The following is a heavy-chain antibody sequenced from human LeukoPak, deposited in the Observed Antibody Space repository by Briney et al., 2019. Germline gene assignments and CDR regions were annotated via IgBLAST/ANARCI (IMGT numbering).Heavy chain of an antibody. CDR3: ARRGTIFGVVTLD. J-gene: IGHJ4*02. CDR2: IYYSGST. CDR1: GGSISSYY. D-gene: IGHD3-3*01. Sequence: SETLSLTCTVSGGSISSYYWSWMRQPPGKGLEWIGYIYYSGSTYYNPSLKSRVTISVDTSKNQFSLKLSSVTAADTAVYYCARRGTIFGVVTLDWGQGTLVTVSS. V-gene: IGHV4-59*04.